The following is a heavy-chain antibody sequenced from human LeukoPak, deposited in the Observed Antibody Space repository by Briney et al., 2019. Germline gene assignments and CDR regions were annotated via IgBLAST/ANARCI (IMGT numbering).Heavy chain of an antibody. CDR1: GFIFSTSW. D-gene: IGHD1-7*01. Sequence: GSLRLSCTASGFIFSTSWMTWVRQAPGKGLEWVANINLDGSEKYYVDSVKGRFTISRDNTKNTLYLQLNSLRAEDTAVYYCATGNYNRPFDYWGQGTLVTVSS. CDR3: ATGNYNRPFDY. CDR2: INLDGSEK. J-gene: IGHJ4*02. V-gene: IGHV3-7*01.